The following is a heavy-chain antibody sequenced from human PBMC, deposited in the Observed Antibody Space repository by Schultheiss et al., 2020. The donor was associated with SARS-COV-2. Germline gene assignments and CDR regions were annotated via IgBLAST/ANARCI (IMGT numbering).Heavy chain of an antibody. Sequence: GESLKISCKGSGYSFTSYWIGWVRQMPGKGLEWMGIIYPGDSDTRYSPSFQGQVTISADKSISTAYLQWSSLKASDTAMYYCATSISDYYDSRDDAFDIWGQGTMVTVSS. CDR2: IYPGDSDT. V-gene: IGHV5-51*01. D-gene: IGHD3-22*01. CDR1: GYSFTSYW. J-gene: IGHJ3*02. CDR3: ATSISDYYDSRDDAFDI.